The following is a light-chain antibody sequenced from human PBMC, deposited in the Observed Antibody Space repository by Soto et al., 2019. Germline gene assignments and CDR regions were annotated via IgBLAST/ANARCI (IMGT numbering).Light chain of an antibody. Sequence: IQMTQSPSSLSASVGDRVNITCRASQGIANHLAWYQQQPGKVPRLLIDAASTLQSGVPSRFSGSGSKREFTLTITNLQPEDVANYYCQKYDSFTLTFGGGTKVEIK. V-gene: IGKV1-27*01. CDR3: QKYDSFTLT. J-gene: IGKJ4*01. CDR1: QGIANH. CDR2: AAS.